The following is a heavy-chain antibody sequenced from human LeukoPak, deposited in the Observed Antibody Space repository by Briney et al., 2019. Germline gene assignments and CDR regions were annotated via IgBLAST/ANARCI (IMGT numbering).Heavy chain of an antibody. D-gene: IGHD6-13*01. CDR3: AKDRSSSNWYYFDY. V-gene: IGHV3-30*02. CDR1: GFIFSSYA. CDR2: IRYDGSNK. J-gene: IGHJ4*02. Sequence: PGGSLRLSCAASGFIFSSYAMHWVRQAPGKGLEWVAFIRYDGSNKYYADSVKGRLTISRDNSKNTLYLQMNSLRPEDTAVYYCAKDRSSSNWYYFDYWGQGTLVTVSS.